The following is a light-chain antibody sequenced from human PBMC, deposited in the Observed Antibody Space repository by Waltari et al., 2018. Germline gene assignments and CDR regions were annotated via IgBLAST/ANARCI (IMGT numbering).Light chain of an antibody. V-gene: IGLV2-14*01. J-gene: IGLJ2*01. CDR1: SSDVGGYNY. Sequence: QSALTQPASVSGSPGQSITISCTGTSSDVGGYNYVSWYQTHPGQAPKLMIYEVSNRPAGVSNRFSGSKSGNTASLTISGLQAEDEADYYCSSYTSSSTVVFGGGTKLTVL. CDR2: EVS. CDR3: SSYTSSSTVV.